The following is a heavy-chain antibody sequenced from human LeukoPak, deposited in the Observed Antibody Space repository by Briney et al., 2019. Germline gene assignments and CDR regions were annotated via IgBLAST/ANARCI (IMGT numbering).Heavy chain of an antibody. J-gene: IGHJ5*02. D-gene: IGHD1-26*01. CDR3: ARVNLRGSQYNWFDP. V-gene: IGHV1-69*02. CDR1: GGSLNSHI. Sequence: SVKVSCKASGGSLNSHIFTWVRQAPGQGLEWMGKITPVIDVSKYAQKFQGRLTITAAKSTATVYMELSGLKSDDTAVYYCARVNLRGSQYNWFDPWGQGTLVTVSS. CDR2: ITPVIDVS.